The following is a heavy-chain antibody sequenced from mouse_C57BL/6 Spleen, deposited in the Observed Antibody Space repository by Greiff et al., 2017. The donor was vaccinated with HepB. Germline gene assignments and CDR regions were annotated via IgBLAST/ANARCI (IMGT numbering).Heavy chain of an antibody. J-gene: IGHJ2*01. CDR1: GFNIKDYY. CDR3: TTKRYYGSSLGYFDY. Sequence: VQLKQSGAELVRPGASVKLSCTASGFNIKDYYMHWVKQRPEQGLEWIGRIDPEDGDTEYAPKFQGKATMTADTSSNTAYLQLSSLTSEDTAVYYCTTKRYYGSSLGYFDYWGQGTTLTVSS. CDR2: IDPEDGDT. V-gene: IGHV14-1*01. D-gene: IGHD1-1*01.